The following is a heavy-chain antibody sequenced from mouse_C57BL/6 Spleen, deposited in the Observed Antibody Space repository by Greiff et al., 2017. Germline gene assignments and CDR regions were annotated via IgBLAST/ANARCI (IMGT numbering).Heavy chain of an antibody. CDR1: GYSITSGYY. D-gene: IGHD1-1*01. CDR2: ISYDGSN. J-gene: IGHJ2*01. Sequence: EVKLMESGPGLVKPSQSLSLTCSVTGYSITSGYYWNWIRQFPGNKLEWMGYISYDGSNNYNPSLKNRISITRDTSKNQFFLKLNSVTTEDTATYYCARELRGDYFDYWGQGTTLTVSS. CDR3: ARELRGDYFDY. V-gene: IGHV3-6*01.